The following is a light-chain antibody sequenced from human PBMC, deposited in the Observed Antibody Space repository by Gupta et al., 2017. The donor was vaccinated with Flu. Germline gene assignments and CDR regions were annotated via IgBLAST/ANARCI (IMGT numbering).Light chain of an antibody. Sequence: SLSASIGDRITITCRASRSIRTFVNWYKHRPGKAPILLIYSASKLQSGVPLRFTGSGYGTTFTLTISSRQPEDLATYYCQQGDSSAPYTFGQGTTVEIK. CDR2: SAS. CDR3: QQGDSSAPYT. CDR1: RSIRTF. J-gene: IGKJ2*01. V-gene: IGKV1-39*01.